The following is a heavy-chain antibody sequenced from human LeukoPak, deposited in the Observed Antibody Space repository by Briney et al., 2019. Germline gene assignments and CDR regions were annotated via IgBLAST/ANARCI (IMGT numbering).Heavy chain of an antibody. CDR3: AVVVVAVSPYYYYYGMDV. CDR1: GGTFSSYA. Sequence: ASVKVSCKASGGTFSSYAISWVRQAPGQGLEWMGGIIPIFGTAYYAQKFQGRVTITADESTSTAYMELSSLRSEDTAVYYCAVVVVAVSPYYYYYGMDVWGKGTTVTVSS. J-gene: IGHJ6*04. CDR2: IIPIFGTA. D-gene: IGHD2-15*01. V-gene: IGHV1-69*13.